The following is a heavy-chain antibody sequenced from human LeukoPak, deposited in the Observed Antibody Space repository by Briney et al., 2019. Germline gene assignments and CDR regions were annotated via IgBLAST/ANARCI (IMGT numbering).Heavy chain of an antibody. V-gene: IGHV1-46*01. Sequence: ASVKVSCKASGYTFTNNWMHWVRQAPGQGLEWVGLINPTGTWTLYAQNFQGRITLTRDMSTTTDYMELSSLTSEDTAVYYCAKDRYSFGTYYFDCWGQGTLVTVSS. D-gene: IGHD5-18*01. CDR3: AKDRYSFGTYYFDC. CDR1: GYTFTNNW. CDR2: INPTGTWT. J-gene: IGHJ4*02.